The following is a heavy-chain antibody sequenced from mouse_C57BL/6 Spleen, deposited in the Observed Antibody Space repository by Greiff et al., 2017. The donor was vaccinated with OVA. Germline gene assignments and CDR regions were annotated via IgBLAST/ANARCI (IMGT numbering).Heavy chain of an antibody. V-gene: IGHV5-4*01. CDR2: ISDGGSYT. CDR1: GFTFSSYA. D-gene: IGHD1-1*01. J-gene: IGHJ2*01. Sequence: DVKLVESGGGLVKPGGSLKLSCAASGFTFSSYAMSWVRQTPEKRLEWVATISDGGSYTYSPDNVKGRFTISRDNAKNNLYLQMSHLKSEDTAMYYCARDTDYYGSSYDYWGQGTTLTVSS. CDR3: ARDTDYYGSSYDY.